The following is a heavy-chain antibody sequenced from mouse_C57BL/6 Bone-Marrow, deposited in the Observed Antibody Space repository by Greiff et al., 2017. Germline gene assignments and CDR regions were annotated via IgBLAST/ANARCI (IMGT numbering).Heavy chain of an antibody. CDR2: ISDGGSYT. D-gene: IGHD4-1*01. Sequence: DVHLVESGGGLVKPGGSLKLSCAASGFTFSSYAMSWVRQTPEKRLEWVATISDGGSYTYYPDNVKGRFTISRDNAKNNLYLQMSHLKSEDTAMYYCARVVTGQGYAMDYWGQGTSVTVSS. V-gene: IGHV5-4*01. CDR1: GFTFSSYA. CDR3: ARVVTGQGYAMDY. J-gene: IGHJ4*01.